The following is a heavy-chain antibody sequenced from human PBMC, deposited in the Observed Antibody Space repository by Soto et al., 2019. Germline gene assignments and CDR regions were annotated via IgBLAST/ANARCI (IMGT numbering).Heavy chain of an antibody. D-gene: IGHD6-13*01. CDR1: GDTISSYY. V-gene: IGHV4-59*01. CDR3: ARGGKYSSNCYGFDY. Sequence: PSGTLSLTCTDSGDTISSYYLSWIRQPPGKGLEWIGYIYYSGSTNYNPSLKSRVTLLVDTSKNQFSLKLSSVIGADTAVYYCARGGKYSSNCYGFDYWVQGTLVTVSS. J-gene: IGHJ4*02. CDR2: IYYSGST.